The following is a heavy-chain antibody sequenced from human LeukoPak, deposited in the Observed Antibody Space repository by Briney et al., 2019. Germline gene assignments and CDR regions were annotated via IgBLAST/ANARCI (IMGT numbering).Heavy chain of an antibody. CDR3: ARVTQSSPAPLTLPYNWFDP. CDR2: IDTSSTTM. Sequence: PGGSLRLSCAASGLTFSKYSMTWVRQAPGKGLEWVSFIDTSSTTMYYTDSVKGRFTISRDNAKNSLYLQMNSLKVEDTAVYYCARVTQSSPAPLTLPYNWFDPWGRGTLVTVSS. V-gene: IGHV3-48*04. CDR1: GLTFSKYS. D-gene: IGHD2-15*01. J-gene: IGHJ5*02.